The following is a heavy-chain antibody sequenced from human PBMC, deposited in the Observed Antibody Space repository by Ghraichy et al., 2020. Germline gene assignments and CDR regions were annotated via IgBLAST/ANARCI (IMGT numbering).Heavy chain of an antibody. CDR1: GFTFSSYE. D-gene: IGHD3-16*02. CDR3: ARGARDAPYDYIWGSYRYPPREFDY. V-gene: IGHV3-48*03. CDR2: ISSSGSTI. J-gene: IGHJ4*02. Sequence: GGSLRLSCAASGFTFSSYEMNWVRQAPGKGLEWVSYISSSGSTIYYADSVKGRFTISRDNAKNSLYLQMNSLRAEDTAVYYCARGARDAPYDYIWGSYRYPPREFDYWGQGTLVTVSS.